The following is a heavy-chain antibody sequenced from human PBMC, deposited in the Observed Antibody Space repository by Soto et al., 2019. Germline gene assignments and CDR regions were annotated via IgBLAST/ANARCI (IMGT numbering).Heavy chain of an antibody. D-gene: IGHD3-22*01. CDR1: GFTFSSYG. J-gene: IGHJ5*02. CDR2: ISYGGSNK. CDR3: AKEPNNYDGSGYHGWFDP. V-gene: IGHV3-30*18. Sequence: PGGSLRLSCAASGFTFSSYGMHWVRQAPGKGLEWLAVISYGGSNKYYADSVKGRFTISRDNSKNTLYLQMNSLRAEDTAVYYCAKEPNNYDGSGYHGWFDPWGQGTLVTVSS.